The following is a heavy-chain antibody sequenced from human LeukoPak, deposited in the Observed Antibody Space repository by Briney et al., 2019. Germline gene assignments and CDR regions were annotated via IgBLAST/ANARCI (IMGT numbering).Heavy chain of an antibody. V-gene: IGHV3-23*01. CDR1: GFTFSSYG. D-gene: IGHD1-7*01. J-gene: IGHJ4*02. CDR2: ISGSGGST. Sequence: LPGGSLRLSCAASGFTFSSYGMSWVRQAPGKGLEWVSAISGSGGSTYYADSVKGRFTISRDNSKNALYLQMNSLRAEDTAVYYCAKDMSPGWAYNWNYPIDYWGQGTLVTVSS. CDR3: AKDMSPGWAYNWNYPIDY.